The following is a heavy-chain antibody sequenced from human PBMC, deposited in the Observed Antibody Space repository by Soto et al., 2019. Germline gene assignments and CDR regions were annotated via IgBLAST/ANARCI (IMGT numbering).Heavy chain of an antibody. Sequence: EVQLVESGGGLVQPGGSLRLSCAASGFTVSSNYMSWVRQAPGKGLEWVSVIYSGGSTYYADSVKGRFTISRDNSKNTLYLQMNSLSAEDTAVYYCARDLRSRIAAAGTAYDYWGQGTLVTVSS. CDR3: ARDLRSRIAAAGTAYDY. V-gene: IGHV3-66*01. CDR1: GFTVSSNY. J-gene: IGHJ4*02. CDR2: IYSGGST. D-gene: IGHD6-13*01.